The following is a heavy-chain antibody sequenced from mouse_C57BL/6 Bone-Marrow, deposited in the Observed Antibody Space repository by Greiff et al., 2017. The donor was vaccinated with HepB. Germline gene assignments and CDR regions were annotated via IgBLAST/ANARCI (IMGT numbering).Heavy chain of an antibody. V-gene: IGHV7-3*01. Sequence: DVMLVESGGGLVKPGGSRSLSCAASGFTFTDYYMSGVGQPPGRALEGLGFIRNKANGYTTEYSASVKGRFTISRDNSQSILYLQMNALRAEDSATYYCARQHSSLDYWGQGTTLTVSS. CDR3: ARQHSSLDY. D-gene: IGHD1-1*01. J-gene: IGHJ2*01. CDR1: GFTFTDYY. CDR2: IRNKANGYTT.